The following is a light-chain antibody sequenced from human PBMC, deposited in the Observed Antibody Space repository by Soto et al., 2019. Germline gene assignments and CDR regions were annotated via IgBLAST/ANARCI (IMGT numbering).Light chain of an antibody. J-gene: IGKJ1*01. CDR2: AAS. CDR1: QSVSSNY. Sequence: EIVLTQSPATLSLSPGERATLSCRASQSVSSNYLAWYQQKPGQAPRLLIFAASSRNTGIPDRFSGSGSGTDFTLTMSRLEPEEFAVYHCQQYGSSPRTFGQGTKVEIK. V-gene: IGKV3-20*01. CDR3: QQYGSSPRT.